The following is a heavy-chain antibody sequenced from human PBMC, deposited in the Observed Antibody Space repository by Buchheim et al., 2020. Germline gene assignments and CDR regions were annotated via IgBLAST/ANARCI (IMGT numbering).Heavy chain of an antibody. Sequence: EVQVVESGGGLVQTGGSLRVSCAGSGFTFSSYWMGWVRQAPGRGLEWVATIKEDGSEKYYVDSVKGRFPISRDNAKNSLYLQMNSLRAEDTAVYYCARLDRTVAGVIDYWGQGTL. CDR2: IKEDGSEK. CDR3: ARLDRTVAGVIDY. D-gene: IGHD3-16*01. V-gene: IGHV3-7*01. CDR1: GFTFSSYW. J-gene: IGHJ4*02.